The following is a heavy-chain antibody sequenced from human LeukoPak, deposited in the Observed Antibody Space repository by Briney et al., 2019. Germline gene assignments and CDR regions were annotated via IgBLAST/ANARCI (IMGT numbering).Heavy chain of an antibody. V-gene: IGHV3-21*01. CDR2: ISSSSSYI. Sequence: GGSLRLSCAASTFTFSNYWMSWVRQAPGKGLEWVSSISSSSSYIYYADSVKGRFTISRDNAKNSLYLQMNSLRAEDTAVYYCARVSTEKAFDIWGQGTMVTVSS. CDR3: ARVSTEKAFDI. CDR1: TFTFSNYW. J-gene: IGHJ3*02. D-gene: IGHD2-2*01.